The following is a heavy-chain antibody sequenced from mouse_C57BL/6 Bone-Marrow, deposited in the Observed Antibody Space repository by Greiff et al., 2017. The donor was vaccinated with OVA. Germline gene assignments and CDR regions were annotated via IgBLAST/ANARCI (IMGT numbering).Heavy chain of an antibody. V-gene: IGHV1-76*01. CDR1: GYTFTDYY. J-gene: IGHJ2*01. CDR3: ARSPPYGYDY. D-gene: IGHD2-2*01. CDR2: IYPGSGNT. Sequence: VQLQQSGAELVRPGASVKLSCKASGYTFTDYYINWVKQRPGQGLEWIARIYPGSGNTYYNEKFKGKATLTAEKSSSTAYMQLSSLTSEDSAVYFCARSPPYGYDYWGQGTTLTVSS.